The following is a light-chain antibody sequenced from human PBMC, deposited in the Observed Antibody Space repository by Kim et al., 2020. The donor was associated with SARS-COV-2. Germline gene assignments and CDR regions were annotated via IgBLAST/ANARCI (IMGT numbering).Light chain of an antibody. V-gene: IGLV1-44*01. CDR2: SNS. CDR1: SSNIGSNT. J-gene: IGLJ1*01. CDR3: AAWDGSLNTYL. Sequence: QSVLTQSPSASGTPGQRVTISCSGSSSNIGSNTVDWYQHLPETAPKLLIYSNSQRPSGVPDRFSGSKSGTSASLAISGRQSEDEADYYCAAWDGSLNTYLFGTGTKVTVL.